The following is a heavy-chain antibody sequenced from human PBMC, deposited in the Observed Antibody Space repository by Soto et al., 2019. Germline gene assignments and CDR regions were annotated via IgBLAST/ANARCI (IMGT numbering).Heavy chain of an antibody. J-gene: IGHJ6*02. CDR1: GGTFSSYT. CDR3: ARPLVGATTMDYYYGMDV. Sequence: QVQLVQSGAEVKKPGSSVKVSCKASGGTFSSYTISWVRQAPGQGLEWMGRIIPILGIANYAQKFQGRVTINADXXTXTXYMELSSLRSEDTAVYYCARPLVGATTMDYYYGMDVWGQGTTVTVSS. D-gene: IGHD1-26*01. CDR2: IIPILGIA. V-gene: IGHV1-69*02.